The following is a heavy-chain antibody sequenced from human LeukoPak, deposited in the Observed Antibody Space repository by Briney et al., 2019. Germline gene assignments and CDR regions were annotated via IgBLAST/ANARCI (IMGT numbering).Heavy chain of an antibody. D-gene: IGHD3-3*01. CDR3: ALWSGYYTNDY. CDR1: GASIGVSPHY. V-gene: IGHV4-39*01. CDR2: VYYSGST. J-gene: IGHJ4*02. Sequence: PSETLSLPCDVSGASIGVSPHYWAWIRQSPGKGLEWLANVYYSGSTYKNQSLKSRVTVSVDTSKNQFSLKLTSMTARDTAVYYCALWSGYYTNDYWGQGTLVTVSS.